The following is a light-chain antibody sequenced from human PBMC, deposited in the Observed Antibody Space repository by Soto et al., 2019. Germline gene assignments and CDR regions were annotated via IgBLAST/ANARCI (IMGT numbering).Light chain of an antibody. CDR1: SSNIGAGYD. J-gene: IGLJ1*01. Sequence: QSALAQPPSVSGAPGQRVTISCTGSSSNIGAGYDVHWYQQLPGTAPKLLIYGNSNRPSGVPDRFSGSKSGTSASLAITGLQAEDEADYYCQSYDRSLSGSYVFGTGTKSPS. V-gene: IGLV1-40*01. CDR3: QSYDRSLSGSYV. CDR2: GNS.